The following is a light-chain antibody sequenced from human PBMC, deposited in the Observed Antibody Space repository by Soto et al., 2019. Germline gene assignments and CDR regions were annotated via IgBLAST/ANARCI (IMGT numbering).Light chain of an antibody. CDR2: GAS. V-gene: IGKV3-15*01. Sequence: EVVMTQSPATLSVSPGERATLSCRASQSVHANLAWSQQKPGQAPRLLIHGASNRATGIPARFSGSGFGTEFILTISSLQSEDFAVYYCQQYNTWLWTFGQGTKVEI. CDR1: QSVHAN. CDR3: QQYNTWLWT. J-gene: IGKJ1*01.